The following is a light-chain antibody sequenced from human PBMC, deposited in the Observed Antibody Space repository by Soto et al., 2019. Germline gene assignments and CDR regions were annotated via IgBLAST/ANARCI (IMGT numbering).Light chain of an antibody. J-gene: IGKJ1*01. CDR1: QSVSNN. CDR3: HQYDHWPQT. CDR2: GAS. Sequence: EIVMTQSPATLSVSPGERATVPCRASQSVSNNLAWYQQKPGQAPSLLIYGASARATGIPARFSGSGYGTEFTLTISSPQSEDFAVYYCHQYDHWPQTFGQGTKVDIK. V-gene: IGKV3-15*01.